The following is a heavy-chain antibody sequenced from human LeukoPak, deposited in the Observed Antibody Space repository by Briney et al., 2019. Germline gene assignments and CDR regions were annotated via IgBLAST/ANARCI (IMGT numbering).Heavy chain of an antibody. CDR2: IVVGGGDT. J-gene: IGHJ4*02. D-gene: IGHD2-2*02. V-gene: IGHV1-58*01. CDR1: GFTFTSSA. Sequence: GASVKVSCKGSGFTFTSSAVQWVRQARGQRLEWIGWIVVGGGDTNYAQKFQERVTITRDMSTSTAYMELSSLSSEDTAIYYCAVVCSSTTCYMAIDYWGQGTLVTVSS. CDR3: AVVCSSTTCYMAIDY.